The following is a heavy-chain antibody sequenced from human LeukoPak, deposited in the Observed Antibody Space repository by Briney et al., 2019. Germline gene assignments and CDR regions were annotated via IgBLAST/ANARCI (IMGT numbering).Heavy chain of an antibody. CDR2: IIPIFGTA. CDR3: ARQDIVVVPAAGDYYYYGMDV. D-gene: IGHD2-2*01. J-gene: IGHJ6*02. CDR1: GGTFSSYA. V-gene: IGHV1-69*13. Sequence: SVKVSCKASGGTFSSYAISWVRQAPEQGLEWMGGIIPIFGTANYAQKFQGRVTITADESTSTAYMELSSLRSEDTAVYYCARQDIVVVPAAGDYYYYGMDVWGQGTTVTVSS.